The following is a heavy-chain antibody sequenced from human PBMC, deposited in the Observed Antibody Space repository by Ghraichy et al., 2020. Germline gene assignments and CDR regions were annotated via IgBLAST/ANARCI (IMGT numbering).Heavy chain of an antibody. Sequence: SETLSLTCTVSGGSISSSSYYWGWIRQPPGKGLEWIGSIYYSGSTYYNPSLKSRVTISVDTSKNQFSLKLSSVTAADTAVYYCARLHIVVVVAATQDAFDIWGQGTMVTVSS. J-gene: IGHJ3*02. CDR3: ARLHIVVVVAATQDAFDI. CDR1: GGSISSSSYY. CDR2: IYYSGST. D-gene: IGHD2-15*01. V-gene: IGHV4-39*01.